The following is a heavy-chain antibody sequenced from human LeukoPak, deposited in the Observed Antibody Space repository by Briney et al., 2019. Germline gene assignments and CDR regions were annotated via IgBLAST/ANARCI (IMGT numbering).Heavy chain of an antibody. CDR3: ARVRGDKQQPAPHSEEDY. V-gene: IGHV4-4*07. CDR1: GGSISSY. Sequence: SETLSLTCTVSGGSISSYWSWIRQPAGKGLEWIGRIYGSGTTAYNPSLKSRVSMSIVTSKNQFSLKLMSVTAADTAVYYCARVRGDKQQPAPHSEEDYWGQGTLVTVSS. D-gene: IGHD6-13*01. J-gene: IGHJ4*02. CDR2: IYGSGTT.